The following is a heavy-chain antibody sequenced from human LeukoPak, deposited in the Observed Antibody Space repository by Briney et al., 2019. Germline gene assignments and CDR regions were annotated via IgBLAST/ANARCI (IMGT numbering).Heavy chain of an antibody. J-gene: IGHJ4*02. CDR2: ISGSGGST. CDR1: GFTFSSYA. V-gene: IGHV3-23*01. CDR3: AKWDSGYDRRLSHPFDY. Sequence: PGGSLRLSCAASGFTFSSYAMSWVRQAPGKGLEWVSAISGSGGSTYYADSVKGRFTISRDNSKNTLYLQMNSLRAEDAAVYYCAKWDSGYDRRLSHPFDYWGQGTLVTVSS. D-gene: IGHD5-12*01.